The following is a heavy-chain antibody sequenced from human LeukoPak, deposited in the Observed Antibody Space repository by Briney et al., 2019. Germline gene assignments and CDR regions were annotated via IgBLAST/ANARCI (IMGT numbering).Heavy chain of an antibody. CDR1: GFTFSSYS. D-gene: IGHD3-10*01. J-gene: IGHJ4*02. V-gene: IGHV3-21*04. CDR3: AKSGSQRPDY. Sequence: GGSLRLSCAASGFTFSSYSMNWVRQAPGKGLEWVSSISSSSSYIYYADSVKGRFTTSRDNSKNTLYLQMNSLRAEDTALYYCAKSGSQRPDYWGQGTLVTVSS. CDR2: ISSSSSYI.